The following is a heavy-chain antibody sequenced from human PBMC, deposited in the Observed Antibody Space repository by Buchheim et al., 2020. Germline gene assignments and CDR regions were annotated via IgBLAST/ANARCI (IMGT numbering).Heavy chain of an antibody. D-gene: IGHD2-21*02. CDR3: ARQNYCGGDCYDYGMDV. J-gene: IGHJ6*02. CDR1: GGSISSYY. CDR2: IYYSGST. V-gene: IGHV4-59*08. Sequence: QVQLQESGPGLVKPSETLSLTCTVSGGSISSYYWSWIRQPPGKGLEWIGYIYYSGSTNYNPSLKSRVTISVDTSKNQFSLKLSSVTAADTAVYYCARQNYCGGDCYDYGMDVWGQGTT.